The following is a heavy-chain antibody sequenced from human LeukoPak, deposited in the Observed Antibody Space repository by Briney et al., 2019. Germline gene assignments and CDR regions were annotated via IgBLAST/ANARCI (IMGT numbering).Heavy chain of an antibody. V-gene: IGHV3-48*04. CDR1: GFTFSSYS. CDR2: ISSSSSTI. CDR3: ARTPDDYYDSSGQGY. D-gene: IGHD3-22*01. J-gene: IGHJ4*02. Sequence: GGSLRLSCAAPGFTFSSYSMNWVRQAPGKGLEWVSYISSSSSTIYYADSVKGRFTISRDNAKNSLYLQMNSLRAEDTAVYYCARTPDDYYDSSGQGYWGQGTLVTVSS.